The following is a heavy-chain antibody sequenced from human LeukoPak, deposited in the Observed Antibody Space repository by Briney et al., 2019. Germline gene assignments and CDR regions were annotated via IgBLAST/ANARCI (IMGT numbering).Heavy chain of an antibody. J-gene: IGHJ5*02. CDR1: GGSISSGSYY. V-gene: IGHV4-61*02. Sequence: KPSETLSFTCTVSGGSISSGSYYWSWIRQPAGKGLEWIGRIYTSGSTNYNPSLKSRVTISVDTSKNQFSLKLSSVTAADTAVYYCARDRKWLSTMGIDPWGQGTLVTVSS. D-gene: IGHD3-22*01. CDR2: IYTSGST. CDR3: ARDRKWLSTMGIDP.